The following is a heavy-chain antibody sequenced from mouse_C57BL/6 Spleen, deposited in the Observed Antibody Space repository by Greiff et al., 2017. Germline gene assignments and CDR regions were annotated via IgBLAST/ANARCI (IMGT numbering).Heavy chain of an antibody. CDR2: IYAGEGDT. V-gene: IGHV1-80*01. J-gene: IGHJ3*01. CDR1: GYAFSSYW. CDR3: AREDYYGSGPAWFAY. Sequence: QVQLQQSGAALVQPGASARITCKASGYAFSSYWMNWVKQRPGTGVEWIGQIYAGEGDTNYNGKFKGKATLTADKSSSTAYRQLSSLTSEDSAVYCCAREDYYGSGPAWFAYWGQGTLVTVSA. D-gene: IGHD1-1*01.